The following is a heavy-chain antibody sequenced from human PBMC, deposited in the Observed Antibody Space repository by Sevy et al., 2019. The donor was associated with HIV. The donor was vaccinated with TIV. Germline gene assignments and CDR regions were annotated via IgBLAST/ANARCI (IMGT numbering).Heavy chain of an antibody. Sequence: GGSLRLSCAASGFTFSSYWMHWVRQAPGKGLLWVSLINGDGGSANYADSVKGRFIISRDNAKNTLYLQMNSLRAEDTAMYYCARAYAHYGDSIGFYYGMDVWCQGITVTVSS. J-gene: IGHJ6*02. D-gene: IGHD4-17*01. V-gene: IGHV3-74*01. CDR2: INGDGGSA. CDR1: GFTFSSYW. CDR3: ARAYAHYGDSIGFYYGMDV.